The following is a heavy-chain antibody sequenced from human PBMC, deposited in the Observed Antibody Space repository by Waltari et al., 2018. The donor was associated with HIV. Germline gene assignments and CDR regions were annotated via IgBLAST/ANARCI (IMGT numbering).Heavy chain of an antibody. V-gene: IGHV3-74*01. J-gene: IGHJ4*02. CDR1: GFSVSNHW. CDR2: RNGDGSSR. D-gene: IGHD2-15*01. CDR3: ARASHYIEFSTFDGDYYFDV. Sequence: VQLVESGGGSIKTGGSLRLSCTASGFSVSNHWMDWVRQGPGKGLVWGARRNGDGSSRNYADAVKGRFVISRDNARNTVYLQLNSLRVEDTAMYFCARASHYIEFSTFDGDYYFDVWGRGTRVAVSS.